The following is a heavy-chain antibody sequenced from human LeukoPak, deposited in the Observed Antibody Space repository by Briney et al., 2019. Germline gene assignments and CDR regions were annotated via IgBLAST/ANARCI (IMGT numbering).Heavy chain of an antibody. V-gene: IGHV5-51*01. J-gene: IGHJ3*02. D-gene: IGHD2-2*01. CDR2: IYPGDSDT. CDR3: ASPYGGYCSSTSCYNTNDAFDI. Sequence: GESLKISCKGSGYSFTSYWIGWVRQMPGKGLGWLGIIYPGDSDTRYSPSFQGQVTISADKSISTAYLQWSSLKASGTAMYYCASPYGGYCSSTSCYNTNDAFDIWGQGTMVTVSS. CDR1: GYSFTSYW.